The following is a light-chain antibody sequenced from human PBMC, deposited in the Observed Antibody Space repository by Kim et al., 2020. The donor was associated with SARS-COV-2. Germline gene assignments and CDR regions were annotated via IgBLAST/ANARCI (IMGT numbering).Light chain of an antibody. CDR3: QQRGNWPPALT. CDR2: DAS. V-gene: IGKV3-11*01. Sequence: PGEGATLPCRASHSVGLSLAWYQQTPGQPPRLLIYDASIRATGIPDRFSGSGSATHLTLSICRLEPSDFTINYCQQRGNWPPALTFGGVTKV. CDR1: HSVGLS. J-gene: IGKJ4*01.